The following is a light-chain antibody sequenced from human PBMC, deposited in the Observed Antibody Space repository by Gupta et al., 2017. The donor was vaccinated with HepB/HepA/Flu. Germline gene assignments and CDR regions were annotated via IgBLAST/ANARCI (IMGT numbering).Light chain of an antibody. CDR1: PSVRSY. CDR2: DAS. Sequence: EIVLTQSPTTLSLSPGERATLSCRASPSVRSYLSWYQQKPGQAPRLPSIDASNRATGIPARFSGSGCGTDFTLTISSLGPEDLTVYYCQQRSNGPPLFAFGPGTKVEIK. J-gene: IGKJ3*01. CDR3: QQRSNGPPLFA. V-gene: IGKV3-11*01.